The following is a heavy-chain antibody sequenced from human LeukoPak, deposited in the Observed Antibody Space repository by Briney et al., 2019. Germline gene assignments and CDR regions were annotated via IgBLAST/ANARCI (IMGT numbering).Heavy chain of an antibody. V-gene: IGHV4-59*08. J-gene: IGHJ6*02. D-gene: IGHD5-24*01. CDR3: ARLNRRDYYYYYGLDV. Sequence: SETLSLTCTVSGGSITTDCWSWVRQPPGKGLECIGYIDYSGSTNYNPSLKSRVTISEDTSKKQFSLKLSSVTAADTAVYYWARLNRRDYYYYYGLDVWGQGTTVTVSS. CDR2: IDYSGST. CDR1: GGSITTDC.